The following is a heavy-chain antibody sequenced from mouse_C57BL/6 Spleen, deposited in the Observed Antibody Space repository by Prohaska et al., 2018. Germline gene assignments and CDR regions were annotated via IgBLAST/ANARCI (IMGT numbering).Heavy chain of an antibody. Sequence: EVKLVESGGGLVQPGGSLKLSCAASGFPFIDYYMYLVRQTPDKRLEWVAYISNGGCSTYYPDTVKGRFTISRDNAKNTLYLQMSRLKPEDTAMDYCARHHYYGPFAYWGQGTLVTVYA. J-gene: IGHJ3*01. D-gene: IGHD1-1*01. CDR3: ARHHYYGPFAY. CDR1: GFPFIDYY. CDR2: ISNGGCST. V-gene: IGHV5-12*01.